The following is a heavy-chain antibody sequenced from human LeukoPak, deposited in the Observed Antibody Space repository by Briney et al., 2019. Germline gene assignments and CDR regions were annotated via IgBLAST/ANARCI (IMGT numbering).Heavy chain of an antibody. Sequence: GASVKVSCKASGYTFTSFGINWVRQAPGQGLEWMGWISAYNGNTNYAQKFQGRVTMTTDTSMSRAYMELKSLTSDDTAVYYCARAPIYWKSGKCYTNRWGQGTLVTVSS. J-gene: IGHJ5*02. CDR1: GYTFTSFG. CDR3: ARAPIYWKSGKCYTNR. D-gene: IGHD2-15*01. V-gene: IGHV1-18*04. CDR2: ISAYNGNT.